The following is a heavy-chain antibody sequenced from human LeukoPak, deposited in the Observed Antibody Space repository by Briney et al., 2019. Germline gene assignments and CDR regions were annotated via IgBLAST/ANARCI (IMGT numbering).Heavy chain of an antibody. J-gene: IGHJ4*02. V-gene: IGHV2-5*02. CDR3: AHTPYLYYFDS. Sequence: SGPTLVNPPPTLXLTCTISGFSLNTPGVGVGWLRQPPGKALEWLSLIYWDDDKPYSPSLKSRLTITKDTSKNQVVLTVTNMDPVDTATYYCAHTPYLYYFDSWGQGTLVTVSS. D-gene: IGHD3-16*01. CDR2: IYWDDDK. CDR1: GFSLNTPGVG.